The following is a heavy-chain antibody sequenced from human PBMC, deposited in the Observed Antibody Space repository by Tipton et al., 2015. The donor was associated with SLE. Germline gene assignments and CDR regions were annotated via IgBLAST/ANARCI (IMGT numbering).Heavy chain of an antibody. CDR3: ARGQDCTGGTCYFAY. J-gene: IGHJ4*01. V-gene: IGHV3-30*02. CDR2: IRSDGSNT. Sequence: SLRLSCAASGFTFSSYGIHWVRQTPGKGLEWVAFIRSDGSNTYYANSVRGRFTISRDISKNTLFLQISSLRAEDTAIYYCARGQDCTGGTCYFAYWGQGTLVTVS. CDR1: GFTFSSYG. D-gene: IGHD2-15*01.